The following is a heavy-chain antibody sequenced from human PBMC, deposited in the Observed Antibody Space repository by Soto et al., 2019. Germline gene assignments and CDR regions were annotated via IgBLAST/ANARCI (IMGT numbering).Heavy chain of an antibody. Sequence: PGESLKISCKGSGYSFTSYWIGWVRQMPGKGLEWMGIIYPGDSDTRYSPSFQGQVTISADKSISTAYLQWSSLKASDTAMYYCASLLNARGTLGVYDSSGYYWSNWGQGPLVTVSA. D-gene: IGHD3-22*01. CDR3: ASLLNARGTLGVYDSSGYYWSN. J-gene: IGHJ4*02. CDR1: GYSFTSYW. CDR2: IYPGDSDT. V-gene: IGHV5-51*01.